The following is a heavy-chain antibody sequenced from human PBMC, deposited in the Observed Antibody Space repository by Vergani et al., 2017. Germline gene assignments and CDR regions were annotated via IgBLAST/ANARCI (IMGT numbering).Heavy chain of an antibody. Sequence: QVQLQQWGAGLLKPSETLSLTCAVYGGSFSGYYWSWIRQPPGKGLEWIGEINHSGSTNYNPSLKSRVTISVDTSKNQFSLKLSSVTAADTAVYYCASGFQLHRYYMDVWGKGTTVTVSS. V-gene: IGHV4-34*01. CDR3: ASGFQLHRYYMDV. J-gene: IGHJ6*03. CDR2: INHSGST. D-gene: IGHD2-2*01. CDR1: GGSFSGYY.